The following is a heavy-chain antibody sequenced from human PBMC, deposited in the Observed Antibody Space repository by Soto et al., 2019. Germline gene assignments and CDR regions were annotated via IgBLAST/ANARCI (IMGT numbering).Heavy chain of an antibody. Sequence: QVQLQESGPGLVKPSQTLSLTCTVSGGSIGGGGYYWDWIRQHPGKGPEWIGYIHYSGNTYYNPSLKSRLTISLDTSKNQFSLHLSSVTAADTAVYYCATNHDDISGRTPLLFDSWGQGTLVTVSS. D-gene: IGHD3-22*01. CDR1: GGSIGGGGYY. CDR3: ATNHDDISGRTPLLFDS. J-gene: IGHJ4*02. CDR2: IHYSGNT. V-gene: IGHV4-31*03.